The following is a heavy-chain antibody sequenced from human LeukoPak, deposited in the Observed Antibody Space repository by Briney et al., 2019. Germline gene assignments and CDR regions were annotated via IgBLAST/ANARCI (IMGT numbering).Heavy chain of an antibody. D-gene: IGHD6-19*01. V-gene: IGHV4-39*07. J-gene: IGHJ4*02. CDR3: ARDPTYSSGWRDY. CDR2: IYYSGST. CDR1: GGSISSSSYY. Sequence: PSETLSLTCTVSGGSISSSSYYWGWIRQPPGKGLEWIGSIYYSGSTYYNPSLKSRVTISVDTSKNQFSLKLSSVTAADTAVYYCARDPTYSSGWRDYWGQGTLVTVSS.